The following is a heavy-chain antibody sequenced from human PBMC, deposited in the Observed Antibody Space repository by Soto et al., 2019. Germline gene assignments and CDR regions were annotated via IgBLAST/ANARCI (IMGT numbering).Heavy chain of an antibody. D-gene: IGHD3-9*01. CDR2: INTDGSST. CDR1: GFSFSSYW. CDR3: ARSPGGYYID. J-gene: IGHJ3*01. Sequence: EVPLVESGGGLVQPGGSLILSCADSGFSFSSYWMHWVRQGPGKGLVWVARINTDGSSTNYADSVKGRFTISRDNAKNTLYLQMNSLRAEDTAVYYCARSPGGYYIDWGQGTMVTVSS. V-gene: IGHV3-74*01.